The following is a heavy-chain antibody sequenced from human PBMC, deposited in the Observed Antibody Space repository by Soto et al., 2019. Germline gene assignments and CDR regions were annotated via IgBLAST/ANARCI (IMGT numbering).Heavy chain of an antibody. CDR2: ISYDGSNK. D-gene: IGHD2-2*01. V-gene: IGHV3-30-3*01. J-gene: IGHJ5*02. CDR3: ARDPTRVVANNSFDP. Sequence: QVQLVESGGGVVQPGRSLRLSCAASGLTFSGYAMHWVRQAPGKGLEWVAIISYDGSNKYYADSVKGRFTISRDNSKNTLYLQMNSLRAEDTAVYYCARDPTRVVANNSFDPWGQGTLVTVSS. CDR1: GLTFSGYA.